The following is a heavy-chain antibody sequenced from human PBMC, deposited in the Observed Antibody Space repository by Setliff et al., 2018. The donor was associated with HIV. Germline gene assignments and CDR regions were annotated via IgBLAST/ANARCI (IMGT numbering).Heavy chain of an antibody. CDR3: ARSPLDYDGSDYYYRYFDF. J-gene: IGHJ4*02. CDR2: IVPLVDVK. CDR1: GGTFLNSA. V-gene: IGHV1-69*10. Sequence: SVKVSCKASGGTFLNSAINWVRQAPGQGLQWVGGIVPLVDVKQSAQPFLGRVTLTVDDSMTTAYMELTSLTSDDTAVYFCARSPLDYDGSDYYYRYFDFWGVGTLVTVS. D-gene: IGHD3-22*01.